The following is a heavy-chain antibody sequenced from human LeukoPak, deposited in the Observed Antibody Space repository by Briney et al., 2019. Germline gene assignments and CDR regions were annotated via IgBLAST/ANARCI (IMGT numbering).Heavy chain of an antibody. J-gene: IGHJ4*02. Sequence: ASVKVSCKASGYTFTSYGFSWVRQAPGQGLEWMGWISAYNGNTNYAQKVQGRVTMTTDTSTTTAYMELRSLRSDDTAVYYCARGPRYWYFDNWGQGTLVTVSS. CDR3: ARGPRYWYFDN. CDR1: GYTFTSYG. V-gene: IGHV1-18*01. CDR2: ISAYNGNT. D-gene: IGHD1-14*01.